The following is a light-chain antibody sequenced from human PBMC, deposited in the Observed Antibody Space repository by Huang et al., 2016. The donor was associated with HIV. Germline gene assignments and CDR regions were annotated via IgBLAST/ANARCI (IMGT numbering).Light chain of an antibody. CDR2: LGS. CDR1: QRLLHSNGYHY. Sequence: DIVMTQSPLSLSVTPGEPASISCRSSQRLLHSNGYHYLDWYLQRPGQSPQLLIYLGSNRASGVPDRFSGSGSGTDFTLKISRVEAEDIGVYYCMQSLQTITFGQGTRLEIK. V-gene: IGKV2-28*01. J-gene: IGKJ5*01. CDR3: MQSLQTIT.